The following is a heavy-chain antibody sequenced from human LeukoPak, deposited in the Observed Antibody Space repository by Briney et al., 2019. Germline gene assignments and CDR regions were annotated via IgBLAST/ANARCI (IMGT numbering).Heavy chain of an antibody. J-gene: IGHJ4*02. D-gene: IGHD3-10*01. CDR1: GFTFSDYY. CDR3: AKGRITMVRGVSDY. V-gene: IGHV3-23*01. CDR2: ISGSGGST. Sequence: GGSLRLSCAASGFTFSDYYMSWIRQAPGKGLEWVSAISGSGGSTYYTDSVKGRFTISRDNSKNTLYLQMNSLRAEDTAVYYCAKGRITMVRGVSDYWGQGTLVTVSS.